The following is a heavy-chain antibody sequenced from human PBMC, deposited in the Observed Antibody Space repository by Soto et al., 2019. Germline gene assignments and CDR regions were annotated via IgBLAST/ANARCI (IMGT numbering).Heavy chain of an antibody. J-gene: IGHJ6*02. CDR2: ISSYNGDT. CDR1: GYTFTRSG. CDR3: AREGVAPYYSYGMDV. V-gene: IGHV1-18*01. Sequence: QVQLVQSGAEVKKPGASVKVSCKASGYTFTRSGISWVRQAPGQGPEWMGWISSYNGDTNYAQTFQGRVTMTTDTSKSTAYMELGSLRSDDTAVYYCAREGVAPYYSYGMDVWGQGTPVTVSS.